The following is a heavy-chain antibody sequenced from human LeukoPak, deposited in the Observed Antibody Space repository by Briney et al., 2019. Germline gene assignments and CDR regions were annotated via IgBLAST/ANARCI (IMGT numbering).Heavy chain of an antibody. V-gene: IGHV5-51*01. D-gene: IGHD3-22*01. CDR3: ARAGLAMIVPYYFDY. Sequence: GESLKISCKGSGYSFTSYWIGWVRQMPGKGLEWMGIIYPGDSDTRYSPSFQGQVTISADKSISTAYLQWSSLKASDTAVYYCARAGLAMIVPYYFDYWGQGTLVTVSS. CDR1: GYSFTSYW. CDR2: IYPGDSDT. J-gene: IGHJ4*02.